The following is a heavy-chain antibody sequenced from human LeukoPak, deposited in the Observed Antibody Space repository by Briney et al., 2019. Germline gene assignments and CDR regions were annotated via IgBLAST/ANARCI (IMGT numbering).Heavy chain of an antibody. V-gene: IGHV3-30*03. CDR3: AGSYYDIVTGLGEFDP. Sequence: SGGFLRLSCAASGFTFSNYGMHWVRQAPGKGLEWVTIVSYDGSSKYYADSVKGRFTISRDNSKNTLYLQMNSLRAEDTAVYYCAGSYYDIVTGLGEFDPWGQGTLVTVSS. CDR1: GFTFSNYG. CDR2: VSYDGSSK. J-gene: IGHJ5*02. D-gene: IGHD3-9*01.